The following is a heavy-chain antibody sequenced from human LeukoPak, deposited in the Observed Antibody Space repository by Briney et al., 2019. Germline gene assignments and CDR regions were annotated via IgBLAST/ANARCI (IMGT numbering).Heavy chain of an antibody. CDR3: ARGRTTVTPLDY. CDR2: ISSSSSYI. J-gene: IGHJ4*02. CDR1: GFTFSSYS. Sequence: GGSLRLSCAASGFTFSSYSMNWVRQAPGKGLEWVSSISSSSSYIYYADSVEGRFTISRDNAKNSLYLQMNSLRAEDTAVYYCARGRTTVTPLDYWGQGTLVTVSS. D-gene: IGHD4-17*01. V-gene: IGHV3-21*01.